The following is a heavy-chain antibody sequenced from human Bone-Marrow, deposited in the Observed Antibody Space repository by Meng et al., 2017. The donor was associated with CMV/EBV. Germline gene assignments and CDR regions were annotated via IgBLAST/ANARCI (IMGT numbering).Heavy chain of an antibody. Sequence: GGSLRLSCAASGFTFSSYWMSWVRQAPGKGLEWVANIKQDGSEKYYVDSVKGRFTISRDNAKNSLYLQMNSLRAEDTAVYYCARARVYRDTIFGVVIIGETYYYGRDVWGQGNTVTVYS. CDR2: IKQDGSEK. V-gene: IGHV3-7*01. J-gene: IGHJ6*02. CDR1: GFTFSSYW. CDR3: ARARVYRDTIFGVVIIGETYYYGRDV. D-gene: IGHD3-3*01.